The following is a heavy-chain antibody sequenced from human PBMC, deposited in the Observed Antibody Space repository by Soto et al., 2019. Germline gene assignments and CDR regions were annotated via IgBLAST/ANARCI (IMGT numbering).Heavy chain of an antibody. CDR2: IYHSGST. CDR1: GGSISSGGYS. V-gene: IGHV4-30-2*01. Sequence: QLQLQESGSGLVKPSQTLSLTCAVSGGSISSGGYSWSWIRQPPGKGLEWIGYIYHSGSTYYNPSIERRVTISVDRSKNQFSVKLRSVTAADTAVYYCARAGGLGAVAVDYWGQGTLVTVSS. J-gene: IGHJ4*02. CDR3: ARAGGLGAVAVDY. D-gene: IGHD6-19*01.